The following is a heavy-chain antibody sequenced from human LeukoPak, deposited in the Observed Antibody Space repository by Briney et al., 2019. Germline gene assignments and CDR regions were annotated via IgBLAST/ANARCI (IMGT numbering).Heavy chain of an antibody. CDR1: GGSISSYY. D-gene: IGHD6-13*01. V-gene: IGHV4-59*01. CDR2: IYYSGST. Sequence: SQTLSLTCTVSGGSISSYYWSWIRQPPGKGLEWIGYIYYSGSTNYNPSLKSRVTISVDTSKNQFSLKLSSVTAADTAVYYCARACSAVGLYHYDYWGPGTLVTVSS. CDR3: ARACSAVGLYHYDY. J-gene: IGHJ4*02.